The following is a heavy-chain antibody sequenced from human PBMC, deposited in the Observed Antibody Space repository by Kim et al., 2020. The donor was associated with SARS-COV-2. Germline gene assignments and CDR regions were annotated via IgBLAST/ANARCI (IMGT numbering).Heavy chain of an antibody. CDR1: GFTFSSYW. CDR2: IKQDGSEK. V-gene: IGHV3-7*01. Sequence: GGSLRLSCAASGFTFSSYWMSWVRQAPGKGLEWVANIKQDGSEKYYVDSVKGRFTISRDNAKNSLYLQMNSLRAEDTAVYYCAREDVLRYFDWLLTRTYYFDYWGQGTLVTVSS. D-gene: IGHD3-9*01. CDR3: AREDVLRYFDWLLTRTYYFDY. J-gene: IGHJ4*02.